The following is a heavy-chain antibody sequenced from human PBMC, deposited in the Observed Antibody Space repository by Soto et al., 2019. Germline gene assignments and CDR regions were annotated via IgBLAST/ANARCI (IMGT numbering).Heavy chain of an antibody. CDR1: GFTFSRSD. D-gene: IGHD2-15*01. J-gene: IGHJ6*02. CDR3: SRHEEGRRIVFYGMDV. V-gene: IGHV3-73*01. Sequence: GGSLRLSCSASGFTFSRSDLHWVRQAPGKGLEWVGRVRSKIHNYATSFADSVRGRFTIFRNDSDNTVSLEMSGLKSEDTALYYCSRHEEGRRIVFYGMDVWGQGTTVTVSS. CDR2: VRSKIHNYAT.